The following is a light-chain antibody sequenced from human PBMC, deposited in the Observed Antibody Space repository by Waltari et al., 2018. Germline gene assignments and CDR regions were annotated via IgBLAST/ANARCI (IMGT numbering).Light chain of an antibody. V-gene: IGLV1-47*01. CDR2: RND. CDR1: NSNIGTNS. J-gene: IGLJ2*01. Sequence: QSVLTQPPSASGTPGQRVIISCSGSNSNIGTNSIYWYQQLPGTAPKVLIYRNDQRPSGVPYRFSGSKSGTSASLAISGLRSEDGADYYCATWDDSLIAPVFGGGTKLTVL. CDR3: ATWDDSLIAPV.